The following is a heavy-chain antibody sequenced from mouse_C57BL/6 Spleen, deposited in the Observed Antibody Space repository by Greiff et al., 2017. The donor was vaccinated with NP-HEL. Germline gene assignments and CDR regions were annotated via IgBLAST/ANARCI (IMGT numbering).Heavy chain of an antibody. CDR1: GYTFTSYW. J-gene: IGHJ2*01. CDR2: IHPNSGST. Sequence: VQLQQSGAELVKPGASVKLSCKASGYTFTSYWMHWVKQRPGQGLEWIGMIHPNSGSTNYNEKFKSKATLTVDKSSSTAYMQLSSLTSEDSAVYYCARLGSNYVDYWGQGTTLTVSS. CDR3: ARLGSNYVDY. D-gene: IGHD4-1*01. V-gene: IGHV1-64*01.